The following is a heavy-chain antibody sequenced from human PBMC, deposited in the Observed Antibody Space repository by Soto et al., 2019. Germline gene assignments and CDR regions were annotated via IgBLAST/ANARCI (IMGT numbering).Heavy chain of an antibody. D-gene: IGHD3-22*01. V-gene: IGHV3-53*04. CDR2: IYSGGST. CDR1: GFTVSSNY. J-gene: IGHJ4*02. Sequence: EVQLVESGGGLVQPGGSLRLSCAASGFTVSSNYMSWVRQAPGKGLEWVSVIYSGGSTYYADSVKGRFTISRHNSKNTLYLQMNRLRAEDTAVYYCASVNDSSGYSFDYWGQGTLVTVSS. CDR3: ASVNDSSGYSFDY.